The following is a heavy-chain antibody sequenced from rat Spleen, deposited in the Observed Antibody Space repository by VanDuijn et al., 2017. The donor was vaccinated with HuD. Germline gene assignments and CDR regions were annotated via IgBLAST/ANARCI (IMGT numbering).Heavy chain of an antibody. CDR1: GFTFSAYY. Sequence: EVQLVESDGGLVQPGRSLKLSCAASGFTFSAYYMAWVRQAPKKGLEWVATIIYDGSSTYYRDSVKGRFTISRDNAKSTLYLQMDSLRSEDTATYYCTTRPYYSSLNWFPYWGQGTLVTVSS. CDR3: TTRPYYSSLNWFPY. J-gene: IGHJ3*01. CDR2: IIYDGSST. V-gene: IGHV5S10*01. D-gene: IGHD1-2*01.